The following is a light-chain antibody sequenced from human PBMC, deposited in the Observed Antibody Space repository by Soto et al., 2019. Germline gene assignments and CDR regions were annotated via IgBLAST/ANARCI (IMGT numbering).Light chain of an antibody. J-gene: IGKJ3*01. V-gene: IGKV3-20*01. Sequence: EVVLTQSPGTLSLSPGERATLSCRASQSVDANYSAPYQQKRGQAPRRLIYGASSRATGIPDRFSGSGSGTDFTLTISRLEPEDFSVYYCHQYGTSPLPFGPGTKVDIK. CDR2: GAS. CDR3: HQYGTSPLP. CDR1: QSVDANY.